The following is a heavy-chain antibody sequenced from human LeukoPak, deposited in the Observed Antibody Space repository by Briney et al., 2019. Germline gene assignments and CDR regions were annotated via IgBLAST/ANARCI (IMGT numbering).Heavy chain of an antibody. D-gene: IGHD3-22*01. Sequence: GGSLRLSCAASGFTFSNAWMKWVRQAPGKGLEWVGRIKSKTDGGTKDYAAPVKGRFTISRDDSKNTLYLQMNSLKTEDTAVYYCTTGTYYYDTLCDYWGQGTLVTVSS. V-gene: IGHV3-15*07. J-gene: IGHJ4*02. CDR2: IKSKTDGGTK. CDR3: TTGTYYYDTLCDY. CDR1: GFTFSNAW.